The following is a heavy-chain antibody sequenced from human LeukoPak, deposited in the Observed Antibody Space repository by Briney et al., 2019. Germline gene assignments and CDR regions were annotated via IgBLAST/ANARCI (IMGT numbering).Heavy chain of an antibody. CDR3: ARDRYYGSGTFDY. CDR2: IRYDGSNK. J-gene: IGHJ4*02. CDR1: GFTFSSYG. D-gene: IGHD3-10*01. Sequence: PGGSLRLSCAASGFTFSSYGMHWVRQAPGKGLEWVAFIRYDGSNKYYADSVQGRFTISRDNAKNSLYLQMNSLRAEDTAVYYCARDRYYGSGTFDYWGQGTLVTVSS. V-gene: IGHV3-30*02.